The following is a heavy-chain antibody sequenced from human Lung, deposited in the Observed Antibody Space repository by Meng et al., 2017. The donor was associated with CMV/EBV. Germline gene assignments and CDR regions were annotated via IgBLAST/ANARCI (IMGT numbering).Heavy chain of an antibody. D-gene: IGHD3-9*01. V-gene: IGHV1-2*02. CDR2: IYPNSGGT. CDR1: GYTFTDHY. CDR3: ARDNDWGLDD. Sequence: ASXXVSCKASGYTFTDHYFHWVRQAPGQGLEWMGWIYPNSGGTHYAQKFQGRLTVTTDTSISTGYMELSSLGSDDTAVYYCARDNDWGLDDWGQGTLVTVSS. J-gene: IGHJ4*02.